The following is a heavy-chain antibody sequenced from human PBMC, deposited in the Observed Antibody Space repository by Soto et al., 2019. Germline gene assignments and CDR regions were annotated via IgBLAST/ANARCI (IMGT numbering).Heavy chain of an antibody. Sequence: FAASGFTFSSYEMNWVRQAPGKGLEWVSYISSSGSTIYYADSVKGRFTISRDNAKNSLYLQMNSLRAEDTAVYYCASGYSSSSEGSFDYWGQGTLVTVSS. CDR2: ISSSGSTI. V-gene: IGHV3-48*03. CDR1: GFTFSSYE. CDR3: ASGYSSSSEGSFDY. D-gene: IGHD6-6*01. J-gene: IGHJ4*02.